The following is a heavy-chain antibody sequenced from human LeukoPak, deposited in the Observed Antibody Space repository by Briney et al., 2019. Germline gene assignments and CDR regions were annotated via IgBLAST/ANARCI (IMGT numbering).Heavy chain of an antibody. CDR2: ISSSGAYR. V-gene: IGHV3-11*05. D-gene: IGHD6-19*01. Sequence: GGSLRLSCAASGFTFSGYYMSWIRQAPGKGLEWVSYISSSGAYRNHADSVKGRFTISRDNAKNSLYLQMNSLRAEDTAVYYCARGLVVCDYWGQGTLVTVSS. CDR3: ARGLVVCDY. CDR1: GFTFSGYY. J-gene: IGHJ4*02.